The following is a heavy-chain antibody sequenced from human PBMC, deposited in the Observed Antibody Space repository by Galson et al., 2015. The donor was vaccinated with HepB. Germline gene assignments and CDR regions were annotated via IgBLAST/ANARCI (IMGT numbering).Heavy chain of an antibody. Sequence: SLRLSCAASRFTFSSYWMSWVRQAPGKGLEWVANIKQDGTERYYVDSVKGRFTISRDNARNSLYLQMNSLRAEDTAVYYCARDHDDSSGYYRSQGYGMDIWGQGTTVTVSS. CDR2: IKQDGTER. D-gene: IGHD3-22*01. CDR3: ARDHDDSSGYYRSQGYGMDI. V-gene: IGHV3-7*01. CDR1: RFTFSSYW. J-gene: IGHJ6*02.